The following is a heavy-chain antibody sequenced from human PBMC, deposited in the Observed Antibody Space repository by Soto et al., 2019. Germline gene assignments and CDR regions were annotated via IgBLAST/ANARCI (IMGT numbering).Heavy chain of an antibody. CDR3: ARDAPYGGEFDP. J-gene: IGHJ5*02. Sequence: QVQLQESGPGLVKPSQTLSLTCTVSGGSISSGGYYWSWIRQHPGKGLEWIGYIYYSGSTYYNPSPKRRVTVSVDTSKNRFSLKLRSVTAADTPVYYCARDAPYGGEFDPWGQGTLVTVSS. V-gene: IGHV4-31*03. CDR1: GGSISSGGYY. CDR2: IYYSGST. D-gene: IGHD3-16*01.